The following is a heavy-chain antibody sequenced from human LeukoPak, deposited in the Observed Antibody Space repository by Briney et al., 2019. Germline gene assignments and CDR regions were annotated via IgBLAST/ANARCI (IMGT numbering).Heavy chain of an antibody. CDR3: ARGGYGHGFDI. CDR1: GFTFSSYA. V-gene: IGHV3-23*01. D-gene: IGHD5-12*01. Sequence: GGSLRLSCAASGFTFSSYAMSWVRQAPGKGLEWVSSISGSGSSTYYADSVKGRFTISRDNAKNTVFLQMNSLRVEDTAVYYCARGGYGHGFDIWGQGTMVTVSS. J-gene: IGHJ3*02. CDR2: ISGSGSST.